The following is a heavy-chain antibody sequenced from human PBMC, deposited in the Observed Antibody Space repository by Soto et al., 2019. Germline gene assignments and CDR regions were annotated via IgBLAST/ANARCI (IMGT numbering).Heavy chain of an antibody. J-gene: IGHJ3*02. V-gene: IGHV1-2*02. Sequence: QLHLVQSGAVVKKPGASVTVSCSASGYPVTAYYMHWVRQAPGRGLEWMGGINPATGAAKYTQTFQGRGTLTRDTSTSTVFMELSGRASEDTALFYCARGGGVGVAGSAAFDMWGQGTLVTVSS. CDR3: ARGGGVGVAGSAAFDM. D-gene: IGHD3-3*01. CDR1: GYPVTAYY. CDR2: INPATGAA.